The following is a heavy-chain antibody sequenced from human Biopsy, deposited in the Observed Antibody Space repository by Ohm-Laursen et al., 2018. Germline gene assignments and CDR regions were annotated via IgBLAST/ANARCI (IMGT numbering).Heavy chain of an antibody. CDR2: ISDGGTTI. V-gene: IGHV3-11*01. CDR3: VREMSHESTIRDSFDL. D-gene: IGHD5/OR15-5a*01. Sequence: SLRLSCAASGFPFGDYYMRWIRQAPGKGLDWVSYISDGGTTIYYADSVKGRFTISRDNAKKSLYLQMNSLRAEDTAVYYCVREMSHESTIRDSFDLWGQGTMVTVSS. J-gene: IGHJ3*01. CDR1: GFPFGDYY.